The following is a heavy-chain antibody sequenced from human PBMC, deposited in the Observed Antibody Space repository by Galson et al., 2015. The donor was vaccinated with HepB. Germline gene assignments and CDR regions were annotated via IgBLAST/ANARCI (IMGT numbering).Heavy chain of an antibody. CDR2: ISFDGSNK. CDR1: GFTFSNYG. V-gene: IGHV3-30*03. CDR3: ASLSRDSGSYGQFDY. D-gene: IGHD1-26*01. Sequence: SLRLSCAASGFTFSNYGMHWVRQAPGKGLEWVAVISFDGSNKYYADSVKGRFTISRDNSKNTLYVQMNNLRAEDTAVYYCASLSRDSGSYGQFDYRGQGTLVTVSS. J-gene: IGHJ4*02.